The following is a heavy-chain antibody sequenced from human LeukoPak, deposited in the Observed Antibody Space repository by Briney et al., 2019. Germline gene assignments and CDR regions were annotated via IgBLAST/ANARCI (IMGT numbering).Heavy chain of an antibody. J-gene: IGHJ5*02. V-gene: IGHV3-7*01. CDR3: ARDSTIISSSWLNWFDP. CDR2: IKQDGSEK. D-gene: IGHD6-13*01. CDR1: GFTFSSYW. Sequence: GGSLRLSCAASGFTFSSYWMSWVRQAPGKGLEWVANIKQDGSEKYYVDSVKGRFTISRDNAKNSLYLQMNSLRAEDTAVYYCARDSTIISSSWLNWFDPWGQGTLVTVPS.